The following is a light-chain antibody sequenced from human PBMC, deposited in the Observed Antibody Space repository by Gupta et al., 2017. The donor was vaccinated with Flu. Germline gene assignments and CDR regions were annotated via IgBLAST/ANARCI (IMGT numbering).Light chain of an antibody. CDR2: GAS. J-gene: IGKJ1*01. V-gene: IGKV1-12*01. Sequence: TQSPSSVSASLGDRVTITCRASQSINKWLAWYQQKPGKAPKLLIYGASSLQSGIPSRFSGSGSGTDFTLTISNLQPEDFATYYCQQANSFPQTFGQGTKVEIK. CDR3: QQANSFPQT. CDR1: QSINKW.